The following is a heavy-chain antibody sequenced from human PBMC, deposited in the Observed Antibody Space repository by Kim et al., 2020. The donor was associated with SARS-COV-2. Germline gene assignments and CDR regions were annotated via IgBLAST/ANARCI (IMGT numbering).Heavy chain of an antibody. Sequence: GGSLRLSCAASGFTFSSYAMHWVRQAPGKGLEWVAVISYDGSNKYYADSVKGRFTISRDNSKNTLYLQMNSLRAEDTAVYYCAGRFLEWLSYFDYWGQGT. CDR3: AGRFLEWLSYFDY. V-gene: IGHV3-30-3*01. CDR1: GFTFSSYA. J-gene: IGHJ4*02. CDR2: ISYDGSNK. D-gene: IGHD3-3*01.